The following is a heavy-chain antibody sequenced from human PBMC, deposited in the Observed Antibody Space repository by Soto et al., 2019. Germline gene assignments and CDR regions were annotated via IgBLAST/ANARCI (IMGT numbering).Heavy chain of an antibody. CDR2: IIPIFGTA. Sequence: QVQLVQSGAEVKKPGSSVKVSCKASGGTFSSYAISRVRQAPGQGLEWMGGIIPIFGTANYAQKFQGRVTITADESTSTAYMELSSLRSEDTAVYYCAREHFRSLYRNRFHFDYWGQGTLVTVSS. CDR3: AREHFRSLYRNRFHFDY. D-gene: IGHD3-3*01. CDR1: GGTFSSYA. V-gene: IGHV1-69*01. J-gene: IGHJ4*02.